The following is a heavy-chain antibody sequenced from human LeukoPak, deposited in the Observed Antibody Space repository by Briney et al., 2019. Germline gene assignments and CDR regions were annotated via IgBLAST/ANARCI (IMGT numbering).Heavy chain of an antibody. CDR2: INPNSGGT. D-gene: IGHD2-15*01. CDR1: GYTFTGYY. J-gene: IGHJ4*02. CDR3: ASCSGGSCYFDY. V-gene: IGHV1-2*02. Sequence: ASVKVSCKASGYTFTGYYMHWVRQAPGQGLEWMGWINPNSGGTNYAQKFQGRVTMARDTSISTAYMELSRLRSDDTAVYYCASCSGGSCYFDYWGQGTLVTVSS.